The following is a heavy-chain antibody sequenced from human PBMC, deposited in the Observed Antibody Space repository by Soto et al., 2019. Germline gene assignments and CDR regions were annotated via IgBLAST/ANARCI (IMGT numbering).Heavy chain of an antibody. CDR1: EFTFSNYG. CDR3: ARDDEYSGNGMDV. V-gene: IGHV3-33*01. Sequence: QVKLVESGGGVVQPGRSLRLSCAASEFTFSNYGMHWVRQAPGKGLEWVAVILNDGSNRFHADSVKDRFTISRDNSKNTLYLQINSLRAEDTAVYYCARDDEYSGNGMDVWGRGTTVTVS. D-gene: IGHD3-10*01. CDR2: ILNDGSNR. J-gene: IGHJ6*02.